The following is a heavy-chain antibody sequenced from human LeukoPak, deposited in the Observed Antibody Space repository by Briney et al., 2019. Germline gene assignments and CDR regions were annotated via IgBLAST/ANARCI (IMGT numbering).Heavy chain of an antibody. Sequence: GGSLRLSCAASGFTFSSYGMHWVRQAPGKGLEWVAFIRYDGSNKYYADSVKGRFTISRDNSKNTLYLQMNSLRAEDTAVYYCAKDLGGWLQSLFDYWGQGTLVTVSS. CDR1: GFTFSSYG. CDR2: IRYDGSNK. CDR3: AKDLGGWLQSLFDY. V-gene: IGHV3-30*02. J-gene: IGHJ4*02. D-gene: IGHD5-24*01.